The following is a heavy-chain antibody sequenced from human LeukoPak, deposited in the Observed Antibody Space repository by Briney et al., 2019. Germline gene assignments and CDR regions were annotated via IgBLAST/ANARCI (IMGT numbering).Heavy chain of an antibody. CDR3: VRDTTVSGTDFDY. D-gene: IGHD1-1*01. V-gene: IGHV3-48*02. CDR1: GFTFSSYS. CDR2: ISSSSTI. J-gene: IGHJ4*02. Sequence: GGSLRLSCAASGFTFSSYSMNWVRQAPGKGLEWVSYISSSSTIYYADSVKGRFTISRDNAKNSLYLQMNGLRDEDTAVYFCVRDTTVSGTDFDYWGQGTLVTVSS.